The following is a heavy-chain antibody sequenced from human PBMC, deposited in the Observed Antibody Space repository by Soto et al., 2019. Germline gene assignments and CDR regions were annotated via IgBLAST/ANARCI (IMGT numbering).Heavy chain of an antibody. J-gene: IGHJ4*02. D-gene: IGHD2-2*01. V-gene: IGHV4-28*01. Sequence: NPSETLSLTCAVSGFSIGSNNWWGWIRQPPGKGLEWIGSIYYSGTTQFNPSLKSRVTMSIDGAGNQFSLRLSSVTAADTAVYYCARKERKPAAIWNWGQGTLVTVSS. CDR3: ARKERKPAAIWN. CDR1: GFSIGSNNW. CDR2: IYYSGTT.